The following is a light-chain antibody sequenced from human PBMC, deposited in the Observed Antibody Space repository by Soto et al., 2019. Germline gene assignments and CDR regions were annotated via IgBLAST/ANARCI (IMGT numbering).Light chain of an antibody. CDR2: AAS. CDR3: LQHNSYPQT. CDR1: QGISDA. Sequence: IQMTQSPSSLSASVGDSVTITCRASQGISDALGWDQQKTGKAPKRLIYAASSVQSGGPSRFSGSGSGPEFSLTVSGLQPEDFATYYCLQHNSYPQTFGQGTQVEIK. J-gene: IGKJ1*01. V-gene: IGKV1-17*01.